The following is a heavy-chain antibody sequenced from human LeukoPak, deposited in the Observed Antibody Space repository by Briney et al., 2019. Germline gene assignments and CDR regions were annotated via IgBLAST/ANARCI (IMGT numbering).Heavy chain of an antibody. J-gene: IGHJ4*02. V-gene: IGHV6-1*01. CDR3: ARHYDGWELLQYFDY. CDR1: GDSVSSISGG. Sequence: SQTLSLTCVISGDSVSSISGGWNWIRQSPSRGLEWLGRTYYRSRWYTDYAIFVESRISIKSDTSKNQFSLQLNSVTPEDTAVYYCARHYDGWELLQYFDYWGQGTLVTVSS. CDR2: TYYRSRWYT. D-gene: IGHD1-26*01.